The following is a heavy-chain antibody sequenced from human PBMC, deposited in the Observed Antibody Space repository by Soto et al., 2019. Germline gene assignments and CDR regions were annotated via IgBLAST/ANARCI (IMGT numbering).Heavy chain of an antibody. Sequence: GASVRVSCKASGFTFTSSAVQWVRQARGQRLEWIGWIVVGSGNTNYAQKFQGRVTITADESTSTAYMELSSLRSEDTAVYYCAVEGTGGWFDPWGQGTLVTVSS. CDR1: GFTFTSSA. CDR3: AVEGTGGWFDP. CDR2: IVVGSGNT. V-gene: IGHV1-58*01. D-gene: IGHD3-16*01. J-gene: IGHJ5*02.